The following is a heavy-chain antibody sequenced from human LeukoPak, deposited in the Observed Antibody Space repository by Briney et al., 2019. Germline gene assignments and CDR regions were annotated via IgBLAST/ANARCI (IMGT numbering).Heavy chain of an antibody. D-gene: IGHD6-25*01. CDR3: TKTTSGYSSGQYPGWPADH. CDR1: GFTFNNYA. V-gene: IGHV3-23*01. J-gene: IGHJ4*02. Sequence: PGGSLRLSCTASGFTFNNYAMYWVRQAPRKGLEWVAGIFGSGGSAHYADSVEGRFTISRDNSKNTVYLQMDSLRGEDTALYYCTKTTSGYSSGQYPGWPADHWGQGALVTVSS. CDR2: IFGSGGSA.